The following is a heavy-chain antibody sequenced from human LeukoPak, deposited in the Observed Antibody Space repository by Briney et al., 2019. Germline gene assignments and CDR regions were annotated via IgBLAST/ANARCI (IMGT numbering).Heavy chain of an antibody. CDR1: GYTFTDYC. V-gene: IGHV1-2*02. J-gene: IGHJ5*02. D-gene: IGHD3-9*01. CDR2: INPNNGDT. Sequence: ASVKISCKASGYTFTDYCLHWVRQAPGQGLEWIGWINPNNGDTTYAQKFQGRVTITRDTSVNTGYIELTSLKSDDRAIYYCARAPLLTPYFQILTGSYKPTFDPWGQGALVAVSS. CDR3: ARAPLLTPYFQILTGSYKPTFDP.